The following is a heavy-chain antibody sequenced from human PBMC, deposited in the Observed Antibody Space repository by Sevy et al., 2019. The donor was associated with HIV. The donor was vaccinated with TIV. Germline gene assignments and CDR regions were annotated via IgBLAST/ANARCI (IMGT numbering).Heavy chain of an antibody. J-gene: IGHJ3*02. D-gene: IGHD3-22*01. CDR3: SRESYDSSGYYPDAFDI. CDR1: GFTVSSNY. CDR2: IYSGGST. V-gene: IGHV3-53*01. Sequence: GGSLRLSCAASGFTVSSNYMSWVRQAPGKGLEWVSVIYSGGSTYNADSVKGRFTISRDNSKNTLYLQMNSLRVEDRVVYYWSRESYDSSGYYPDAFDIWGQGTMVTVSS.